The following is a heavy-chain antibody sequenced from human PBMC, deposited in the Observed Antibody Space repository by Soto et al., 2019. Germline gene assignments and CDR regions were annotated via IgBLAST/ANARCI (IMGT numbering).Heavy chain of an antibody. CDR2: ITWDGDST. CDR3: AKEKNRIFDY. V-gene: IGHV3-43*01. D-gene: IGHD1-20*01. J-gene: IGHJ4*02. Sequence: PGGSLRLSCAGSGFAFDDHTMHWVRQIPGKRLEWVSLITWDGDSTFYADSVKGRFTISRDNSKNSLFLQMNSLTTEDTGLYYCAKEKNRIFDYCGQGTLVTVSS. CDR1: GFAFDDHT.